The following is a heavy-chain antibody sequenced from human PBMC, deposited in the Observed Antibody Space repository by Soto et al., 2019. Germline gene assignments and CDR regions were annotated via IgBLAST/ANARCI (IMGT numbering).Heavy chain of an antibody. CDR3: ARSFALPAAAADY. V-gene: IGHV3-11*03. CDR1: GFTFSDYY. J-gene: IGHJ4*02. CDR2: ISSSSSYT. Sequence: PGGSLRLSCAASGFTFSDYYMSWIRQAPGKGLEWVSYISSSSSYTNYADSVKGRFTISRDNAKNSLYLQMNSLRAEDTAVYYCARSFALPAAAADYWGQGTLVTVSS. D-gene: IGHD2-2*01.